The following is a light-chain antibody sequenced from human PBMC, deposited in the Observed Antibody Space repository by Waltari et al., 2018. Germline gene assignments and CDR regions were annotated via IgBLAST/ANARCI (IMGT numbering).Light chain of an antibody. V-gene: IGLV3-1*01. CDR1: QLGDNY. CDR3: QAWDTSTVV. J-gene: IGLJ2*01. CDR2: QNG. Sequence: SYELTQPPSVSVSPGQTASIPCSGEQLGDNYVCWYQQKPGQSPMLVIYQNGERPSGIPVRFSGSNSGNTATLTISGTQAMDEADYYCQAWDTSTVVFGGGTELTVL.